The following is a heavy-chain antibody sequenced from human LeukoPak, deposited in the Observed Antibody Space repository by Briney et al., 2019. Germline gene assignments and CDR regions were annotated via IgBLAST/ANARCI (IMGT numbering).Heavy chain of an antibody. CDR3: AREILRFDI. Sequence: GASVMVSCKASGYNFRAYYIHWVRQAPGQGLEWMGWINTDSGKATYAQGFTGRFVFSLDSSVSTVYLQISDLMPEDTAKYYCAREILRFDIWGQGTTVTVSS. CDR1: GYNFRAYY. V-gene: IGHV7-4-1*02. CDR2: INTDSGKA. J-gene: IGHJ3*02.